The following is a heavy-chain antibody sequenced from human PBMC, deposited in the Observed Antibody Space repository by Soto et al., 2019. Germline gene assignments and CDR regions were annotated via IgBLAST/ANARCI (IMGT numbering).Heavy chain of an antibody. V-gene: IGHV1-18*04. J-gene: IGHJ6*02. Sequence: GAPVKVACKAFGYTFTTDGVNWVRQAPGQGLEWMGWVSPYNGDTTYAQKVQGRVTMTTDTSTRTAYLELRSLRFDDTAVYYCAREVGHMDVWGQGTTVTVSS. CDR3: AREVGHMDV. CDR2: VSPYNGDT. CDR1: GYTFTTDG.